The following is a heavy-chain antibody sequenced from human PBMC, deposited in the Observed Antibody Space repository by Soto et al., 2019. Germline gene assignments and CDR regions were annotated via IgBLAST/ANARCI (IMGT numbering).Heavy chain of an antibody. CDR1: GGSISSYY. D-gene: IGHD3-9*01. CDR2: IYYSGST. J-gene: IGHJ6*02. Sequence: SETLSLTCTVSGGSISSYYWSWIRQPPGKGLEWSGYIYYSGSTNYNPSLKSRVTISVDTSKNQFSLKLSSVTAADTAVYYCARFDGYYGMDVWGQGTTVTVSS. V-gene: IGHV4-59*01. CDR3: ARFDGYYGMDV.